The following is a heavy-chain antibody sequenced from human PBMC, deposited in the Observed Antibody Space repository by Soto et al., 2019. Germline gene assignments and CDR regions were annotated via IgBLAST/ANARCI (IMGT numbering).Heavy chain of an antibody. Sequence: QVQLVQSGAEVKKPGASVKVSCKASGYTFTSYGISWVRQAPGQGLEWMGWISAYNGNTNYAQKLQGRVTMTTDTSTSTAYMELRSLRSDDTAVYYCARLTYYYGSGSYSPISYYYYYMDVWGKGTTVTVSS. CDR2: ISAYNGNT. D-gene: IGHD3-10*01. CDR3: ARLTYYYGSGSYSPISYYYYYMDV. CDR1: GYTFTSYG. J-gene: IGHJ6*03. V-gene: IGHV1-18*01.